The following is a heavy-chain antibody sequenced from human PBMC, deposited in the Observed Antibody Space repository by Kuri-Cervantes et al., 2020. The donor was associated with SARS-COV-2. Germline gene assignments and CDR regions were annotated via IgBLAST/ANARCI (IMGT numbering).Heavy chain of an antibody. CDR1: GGSISSYY. Sequence: SETLSLTCTVSGGSISSYYWSWIRQPAEKGLEWIGRIYTSGSTNYNPSLKSRVTMSVDTSKNQFSLKLSSVTAADTAVYYCARNPLADITIFGVVTGNNWFDPWGQGTLVTVSS. D-gene: IGHD3-3*01. CDR2: IYTSGST. V-gene: IGHV4-4*07. J-gene: IGHJ5*02. CDR3: ARNPLADITIFGVVTGNNWFDP.